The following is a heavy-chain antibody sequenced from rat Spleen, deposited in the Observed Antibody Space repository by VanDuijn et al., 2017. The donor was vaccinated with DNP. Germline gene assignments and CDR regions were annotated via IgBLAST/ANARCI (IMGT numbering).Heavy chain of an antibody. CDR2: IRYDGGST. CDR1: GFTFSDYY. V-gene: IGHV5-22*01. Sequence: EVQLVESGGGSVQPGRSLKLSCAASGFTFSDYYMAWVRQAPTKGLEWVAYIRYDGGSTYYGDAVKGRFTISRDKAKSTRYLQMDSLRSEDTATYYCTRQGGYYSGDDAMDAWGQGTSVTVSS. CDR3: TRQGGYYSGDDAMDA. D-gene: IGHD1-1*01. J-gene: IGHJ4*01.